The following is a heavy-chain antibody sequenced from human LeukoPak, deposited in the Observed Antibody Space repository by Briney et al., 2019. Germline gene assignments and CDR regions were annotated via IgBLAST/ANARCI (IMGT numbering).Heavy chain of an antibody. CDR3: ARAGIVGATSADY. J-gene: IGHJ4*02. D-gene: IGHD1-26*01. CDR1: GYTFTGYY. Sequence: ASVKVSCKASGYTFTGYYMHWVRQAPGQGLEWMGRINPNSGGTNYAQKFQGRVTMTRDTSISTANMELSRLRSDDTAVYYCARAGIVGATSADYWGQGTLVTVSS. CDR2: INPNSGGT. V-gene: IGHV1-2*06.